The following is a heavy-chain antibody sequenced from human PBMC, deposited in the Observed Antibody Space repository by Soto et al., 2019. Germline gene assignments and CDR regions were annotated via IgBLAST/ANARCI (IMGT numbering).Heavy chain of an antibody. V-gene: IGHV3-23*01. CDR2: MSGSGDST. Sequence: GGPMILSCAASGFPFSDYALSWVRQAPGKGLEWVSTMSGSGDSTYYADSVKGRFTISRDNSKNTLYLEMSSLRADDTAVYYCARDDDYVDNGLDYWGQGTLVTVSS. D-gene: IGHD4-17*01. CDR1: GFPFSDYA. CDR3: ARDDDYVDNGLDY. J-gene: IGHJ4*02.